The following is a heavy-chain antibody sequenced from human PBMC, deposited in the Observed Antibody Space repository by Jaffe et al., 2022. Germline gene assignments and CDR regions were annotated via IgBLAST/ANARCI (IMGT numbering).Heavy chain of an antibody. Sequence: EVQLVESGGGLVQPGGSLRLSCAASGFTFSSYEMNWVRQAPGKGLEWVSYISSSGSTIYYADSVKGRFTISRDNAKNSLYLQMNSLRAEDTAVYYCARVGDWLDTEDYWGQGTLVTVSS. CDR1: GFTFSSYE. V-gene: IGHV3-48*03. J-gene: IGHJ4*02. CDR3: ARVGDWLDTEDY. D-gene: IGHD5-18*01. CDR2: ISSSGSTI.